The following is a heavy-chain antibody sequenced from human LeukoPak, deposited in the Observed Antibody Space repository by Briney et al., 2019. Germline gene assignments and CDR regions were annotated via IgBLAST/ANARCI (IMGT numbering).Heavy chain of an antibody. J-gene: IGHJ5*02. CDR3: ARAPRKAWFDP. CDR1: SGSISTYY. Sequence: PSETLSLTCTVSSGSISTYYWSWIRQPPGKGLEWIGYIYYSGSTKYNPSLKSRVTLSIDTSKNQFSLKLSSVTAADTAVYYCARAPRKAWFDPWGQGTLVTVSS. CDR2: IYYSGST. V-gene: IGHV4-59*01. D-gene: IGHD1-14*01.